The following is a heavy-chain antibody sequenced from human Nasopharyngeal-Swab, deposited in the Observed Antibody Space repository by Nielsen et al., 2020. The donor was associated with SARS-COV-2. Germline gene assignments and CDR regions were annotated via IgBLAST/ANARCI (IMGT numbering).Heavy chain of an antibody. Sequence: GGSLRLSCAASGFTFDDYAIHWVRQAPGRGLEWVSGISWDSGNIGYADSVKGRFTISRDSAKNSLYLQMNSLRAEDTALYYCVKDNLLRAFDLWGQGTMVTVSS. CDR2: ISWDSGNI. D-gene: IGHD2-15*01. J-gene: IGHJ3*01. CDR3: VKDNLLRAFDL. V-gene: IGHV3-9*01. CDR1: GFTFDDYA.